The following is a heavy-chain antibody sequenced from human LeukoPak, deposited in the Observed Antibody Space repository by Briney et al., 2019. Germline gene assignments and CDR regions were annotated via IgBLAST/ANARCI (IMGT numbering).Heavy chain of an antibody. Sequence: ASVKVSCKASGGTFSSYAISWVRQAPGQWLEWMGRIIPILGIANYAQKFQGRVTITADKSTSTAYMELSSLRSEDTAVYYCASHEEIHQVDYWGQGTLVTVSS. CDR3: ASHEEIHQVDY. D-gene: IGHD5-18*01. J-gene: IGHJ4*02. CDR1: GGTFSSYA. CDR2: IIPILGIA. V-gene: IGHV1-69*04.